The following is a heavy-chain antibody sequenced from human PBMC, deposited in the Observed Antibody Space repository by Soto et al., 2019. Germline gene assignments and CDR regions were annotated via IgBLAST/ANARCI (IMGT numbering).Heavy chain of an antibody. CDR1: GFTFSSYS. CDR2: ISSSSSYI. Sequence: GGSLRLSCAASGFTFSSYSMNWVRQAPGKGLEWVSSISSSSSYIYYADSVKGRFTISRDSAKNSLYLQMNSLRAEDTAVYYCARLRVAGPRTNYYYGMDVWGQGTTVTVSS. J-gene: IGHJ6*02. D-gene: IGHD2-15*01. V-gene: IGHV3-21*01. CDR3: ARLRVAGPRTNYYYGMDV.